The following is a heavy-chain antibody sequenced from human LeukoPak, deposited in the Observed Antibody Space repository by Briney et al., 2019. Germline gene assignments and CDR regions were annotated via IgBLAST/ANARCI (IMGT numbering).Heavy chain of an antibody. CDR1: GFTFSSYV. Sequence: GGSLRLSCAASGFTFSSYVMKWVRQAPGKGLEWVSAISGPGGGTYYADSVKGRFTISRDNSKNTLYLQMNSLRAEDTAVYYCAREQTDAFDIWGQGTMVTVSS. J-gene: IGHJ3*02. CDR2: ISGPGGGT. V-gene: IGHV3-23*01. CDR3: AREQTDAFDI.